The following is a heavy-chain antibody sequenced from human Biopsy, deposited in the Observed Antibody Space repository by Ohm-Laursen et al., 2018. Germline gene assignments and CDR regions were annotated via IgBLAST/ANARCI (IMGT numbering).Heavy chain of an antibody. V-gene: IGHV4-4*07. D-gene: IGHD3-3*01. CDR2: IYSSGST. CDR1: GGSISNYY. CDR3: SRVGAGAPSIDYFDY. Sequence: SETLSLTCTVSGGSISNYYWSWIRQPAGKGLEWIGGIYSSGSTNYNPSLKSRVTMAVETSKNQFSLILSSMTAADPGVYYFSRVGAGAPSIDYFDYWGQGALVTVSS. J-gene: IGHJ4*02.